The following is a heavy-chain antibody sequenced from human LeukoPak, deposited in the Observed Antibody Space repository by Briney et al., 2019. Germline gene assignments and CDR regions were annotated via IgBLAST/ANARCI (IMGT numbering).Heavy chain of an antibody. J-gene: IGHJ4*02. Sequence: GASVKVSCKASGYTFTSYYMHRVRQAPGQGLEWMGIINPSGGSTSYAQKFQGRVTMTRDTSTSTVYMELSSLRSEDTAVYYCARGYYDILTGPSPPDYWGQGTLVTVSS. CDR3: ARGYYDILTGPSPPDY. D-gene: IGHD3-9*01. CDR2: INPSGGST. CDR1: GYTFTSYY. V-gene: IGHV1-46*01.